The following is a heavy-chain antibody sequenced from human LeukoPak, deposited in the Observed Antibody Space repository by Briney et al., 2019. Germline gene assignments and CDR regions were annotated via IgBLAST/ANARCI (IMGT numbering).Heavy chain of an antibody. J-gene: IGHJ6*04. V-gene: IGHV3-48*03. D-gene: IGHD3-10*02. CDR1: GFTFSSYE. CDR3: AELGITMIGGV. Sequence: GGPLRLSCAASGFTFSSYEMNWVRQAPGKGLEWVSYISSSGSTIYYADSVKGRFTISRDNAKNSLYLQMNSLRAEDAAVYYCAELGITMIGGVWGKGTTVTISS. CDR2: ISSSGSTI.